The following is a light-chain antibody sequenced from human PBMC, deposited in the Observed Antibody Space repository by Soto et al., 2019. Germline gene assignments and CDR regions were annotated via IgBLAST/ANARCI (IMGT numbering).Light chain of an antibody. CDR3: QQYGTSPPT. CDR1: QSVSSSD. V-gene: IGKV3-20*01. CDR2: GAS. J-gene: IGKJ1*01. Sequence: ELTQCACTLSSSPGERATLSCGASQSVSSSDLAWYQQKPGQAPRLLISGASSRATGIPDRFSGSGSGTDFNLTISRLEPEDFAVFYCQQYGTSPPTFGQGTKVDIK.